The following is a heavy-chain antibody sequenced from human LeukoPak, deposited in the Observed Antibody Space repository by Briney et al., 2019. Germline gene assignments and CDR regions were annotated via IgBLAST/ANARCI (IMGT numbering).Heavy chain of an antibody. V-gene: IGHV4-39*07. J-gene: IGHJ4*02. CDR1: GGSITNTGAY. CDR2: IYYSGSA. Sequence: PSGTLSLACTVSGGSITNTGAYWVWIRQSPGKGLEWIGSIYYSGSAYYTPSLRSRVTISVATSKSLFSLTLSSVTAADTAVYYCARDTGPSGTAFDYWGQGILVTVSS. CDR3: ARDTGPSGTAFDY. D-gene: IGHD2-2*01.